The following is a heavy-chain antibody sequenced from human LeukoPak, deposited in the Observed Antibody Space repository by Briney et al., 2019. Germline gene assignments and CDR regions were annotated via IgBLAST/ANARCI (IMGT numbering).Heavy chain of an antibody. CDR2: FDPEDGET. CDR1: GYTLTELS. D-gene: IGHD2-15*01. Sequence: ASVKVSCKVSGYTLTELSMHWVRQAPGKGLEWMGGFDPEDGETIYAQEFQGRVTMTEDTSTDTAYMELSSLRSEDTAVYYCATDRRYCSGGSCYQILGYWGQGTLVTVSS. V-gene: IGHV1-24*01. J-gene: IGHJ4*02. CDR3: ATDRRYCSGGSCYQILGY.